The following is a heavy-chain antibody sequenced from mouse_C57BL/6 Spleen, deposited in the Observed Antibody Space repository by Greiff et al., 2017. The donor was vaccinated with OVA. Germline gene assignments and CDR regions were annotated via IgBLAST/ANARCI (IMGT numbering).Heavy chain of an antibody. CDR1: GYSFTDYN. J-gene: IGHJ1*03. D-gene: IGHD1-1*01. CDR2: INLNYGTT. Sequence: VQLQQSGPELVKPGASVKISCKASGYSFTDYNMNWVKQSNGKNLEWIGVINLNYGTTSYNHKLKGKATLTVDQSSSTAYMQLNSLTSEDSAVYYCARCYYGSSRYWYFDVWGTGTTVTVSS. CDR3: ARCYYGSSRYWYFDV. V-gene: IGHV1-39*01.